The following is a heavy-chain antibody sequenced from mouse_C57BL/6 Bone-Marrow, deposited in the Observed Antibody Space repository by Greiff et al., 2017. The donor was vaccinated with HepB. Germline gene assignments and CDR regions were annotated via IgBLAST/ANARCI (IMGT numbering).Heavy chain of an antibody. CDR3: ARRTTVVAPYWYFDV. D-gene: IGHD1-1*01. CDR1: GYAFTNYL. J-gene: IGHJ1*03. V-gene: IGHV1-54*01. CDR2: INPGSGGT. Sequence: QVQLKESGAELVRPGTSVKVSCKASGYAFTNYLIEWVKQRPGQGLEWIGVINPGSGGTNYNEKFKGKATLTADKSSSTAYMQLSSLTSEDSAVYFCARRTTVVAPYWYFDVWGTGTTVTVSS.